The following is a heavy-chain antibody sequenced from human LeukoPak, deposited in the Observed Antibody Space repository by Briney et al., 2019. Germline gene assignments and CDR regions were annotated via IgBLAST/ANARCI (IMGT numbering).Heavy chain of an antibody. V-gene: IGHV1-18*01. CDR3: AGARYDFWSSYGMDV. D-gene: IGHD3-3*01. CDR2: ISAYNGNT. CDR1: GYTFTSYG. J-gene: IGHJ6*02. Sequence: ASVKVSCKASGYTFTSYGISWVRQAPGQGLEWMGWISAYNGNTNYAQKLQGRVTMTTDTSTSTAYMELRSLRSDDTAVYYCAGARYDFWSSYGMDVWGQGTTVTVSS.